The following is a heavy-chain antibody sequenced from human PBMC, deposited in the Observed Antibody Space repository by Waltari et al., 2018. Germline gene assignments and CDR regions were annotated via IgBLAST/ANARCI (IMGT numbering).Heavy chain of an antibody. J-gene: IGHJ5*02. CDR3: ARGRRLYCSSTSCSGWFDP. D-gene: IGHD2-2*01. CDR1: GGSFSGYY. V-gene: IGHV4-34*01. CDR2: INHSGSP. Sequence: QVQLQQWGAGLLKPSETLSLTCAVYGGSFSGYYWSWIRQPPGKGREWIGEINHSGSPTDNPSRKRRVTISVDTSKNQFSLKLSSVTAADTAVYYCARGRRLYCSSTSCSGWFDPWGQGTLVTVSS.